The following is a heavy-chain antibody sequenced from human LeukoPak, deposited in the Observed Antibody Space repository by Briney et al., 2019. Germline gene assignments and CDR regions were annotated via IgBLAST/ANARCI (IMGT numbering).Heavy chain of an antibody. V-gene: IGHV3-21*01. J-gene: IGHJ4*02. CDR3: ARDVPSYCSGGSCYKAYDY. Sequence: GGSLRLSCAASGFTFSSYSMNWVRQAPGKGLEWVSSISSSSSYIYYADSVKGRFTICRDNAKNSLYLQMNHLRAEDTAVYYCARDVPSYCSGGSCYKAYDYWGQGTLVTVSS. CDR2: ISSSSSYI. D-gene: IGHD2-15*01. CDR1: GFTFSSYS.